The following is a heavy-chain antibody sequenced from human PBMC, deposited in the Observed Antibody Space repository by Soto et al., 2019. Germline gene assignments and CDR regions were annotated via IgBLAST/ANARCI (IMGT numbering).Heavy chain of an antibody. Sequence: QVQLVESGGGVVQPGRSLRLSCAASGFTFSSYGMHWVRQAPGKGLEWVAVIWYDGSNKYYADSVKGRFTISRDNSKNTLYLQMNSLRAEDTAVYYCARDDGIAADYWGQRTLVTVSS. V-gene: IGHV3-33*01. CDR3: ARDDGIAADY. CDR2: IWYDGSNK. D-gene: IGHD6-13*01. CDR1: GFTFSSYG. J-gene: IGHJ4*02.